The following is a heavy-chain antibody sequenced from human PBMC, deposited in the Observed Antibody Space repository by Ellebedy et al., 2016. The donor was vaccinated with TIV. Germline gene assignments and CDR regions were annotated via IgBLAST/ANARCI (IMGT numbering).Heavy chain of an antibody. V-gene: IGHV3-33*08. Sequence: GESLKISCAASGFTFSSYGMHWVRQAPGKGLEWVAVIWYDGSNKYYADSVKGRFTISRDNSKNTLYLQMNSLRAEDTAVYYCARAREAVAGFDYWGQGTLVTVSS. CDR3: ARAREAVAGFDY. CDR1: GFTFSSYG. CDR2: IWYDGSNK. D-gene: IGHD6-19*01. J-gene: IGHJ4*02.